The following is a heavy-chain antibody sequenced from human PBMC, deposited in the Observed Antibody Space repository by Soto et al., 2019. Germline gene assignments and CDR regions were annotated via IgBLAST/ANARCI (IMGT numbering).Heavy chain of an antibody. CDR3: ARSRNYDILTGYYIL. CDR1: GFTFSDYY. V-gene: IGHV3-11*01. Sequence: GGSLRLSCAASGFTFSDYYMSWIRQAPGKGLEWVSYISSSGSTIYYADSVKGRFTISRDNAKNSLYLQMNSLRAEDTAVYYCARSRNYDILTGYYILWGQGTLVTVSS. D-gene: IGHD3-9*01. CDR2: ISSSGSTI. J-gene: IGHJ4*02.